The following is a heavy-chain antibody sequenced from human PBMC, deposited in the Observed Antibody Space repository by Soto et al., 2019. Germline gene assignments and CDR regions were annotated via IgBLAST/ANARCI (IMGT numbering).Heavy chain of an antibody. D-gene: IGHD5-12*01. CDR1: WFTFRSYS. J-gene: IGHJ4*02. Sequence: PWGSLGLSFAAPWFTFRSYSMNWVRPAPGKGLEWVSYISSSSSTIYYADSVKGRFTISRDNAKNSLYLQMNSLRDEDTAVYYCARDVGGYSGYALDYWGQGTLVTVSS. V-gene: IGHV3-48*02. CDR3: ARDVGGYSGYALDY. CDR2: ISSSSSTI.